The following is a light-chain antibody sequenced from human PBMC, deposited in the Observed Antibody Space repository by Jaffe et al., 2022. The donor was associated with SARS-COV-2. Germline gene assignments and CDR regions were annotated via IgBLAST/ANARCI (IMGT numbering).Light chain of an antibody. CDR1: QSISSW. J-gene: IGKJ2*01. CDR3: QQYNSFPYT. CDR2: KAS. Sequence: DIQMTQSPSTLSASVGDRVTITCRASQSISSWLAWYQQKPGKAPKLLIYKASSLESGVPSRFSGSGSGTEFTLTISSLQPDDFATYYCQQYNSFPYTFGQGTKLEIK. V-gene: IGKV1-5*03.